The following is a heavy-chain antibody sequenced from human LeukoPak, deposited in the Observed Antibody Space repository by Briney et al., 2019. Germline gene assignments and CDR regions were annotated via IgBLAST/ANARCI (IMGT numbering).Heavy chain of an antibody. Sequence: PSETLSLTCAVYGGSFSGYYWSCIRQPPGKGLEWIGEINHSGSTNYNPSLKSRVTISVDTSKNQFSLKLSFVTAADTAVYYCARGPKLYSSSAGTDYWGQGTLVTVSS. V-gene: IGHV4-34*01. CDR3: ARGPKLYSSSAGTDY. D-gene: IGHD6-6*01. CDR1: GGSFSGYY. CDR2: INHSGST. J-gene: IGHJ4*02.